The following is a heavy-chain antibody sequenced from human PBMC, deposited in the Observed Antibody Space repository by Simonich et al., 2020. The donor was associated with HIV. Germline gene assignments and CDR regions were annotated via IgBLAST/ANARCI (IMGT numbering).Heavy chain of an antibody. J-gene: IGHJ6*02. CDR3: TKGRSSYYYYAMDV. D-gene: IGHD6-6*01. CDR1: GFTFNDYA. V-gene: IGHV3-9*01. CDR2: INWSGGSI. Sequence: EVQLVESGGGLVQPGRSLRLSCAASGFTFNDYAMHWVRQAPGKGREWVAGINWSGGSIGYADSVKGRVTISRDNAKNSLYLQMNSLRAEDTALYYCTKGRSSYYYYAMDVWGQGTTVTVSS.